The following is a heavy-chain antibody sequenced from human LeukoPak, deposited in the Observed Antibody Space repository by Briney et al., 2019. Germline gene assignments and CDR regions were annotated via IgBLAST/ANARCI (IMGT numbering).Heavy chain of an antibody. CDR1: GFAFSSYS. D-gene: IGHD4-17*01. CDR2: ISSSSSYI. Sequence: GGSLRLSCAASGFAFSSYSMNWVRQAPGKGLEWVSSISSSSSYIYYADSVKGRFTISRDNAKNSLYLQMNSLRAEDTAVYYCARDRVIRVDYYYYGMDVWGQGTTVTVSS. J-gene: IGHJ6*02. V-gene: IGHV3-21*01. CDR3: ARDRVIRVDYYYYGMDV.